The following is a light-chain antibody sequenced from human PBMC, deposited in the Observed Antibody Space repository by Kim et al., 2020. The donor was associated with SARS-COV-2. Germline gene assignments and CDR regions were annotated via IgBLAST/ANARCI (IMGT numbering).Light chain of an antibody. CDR1: QSISSY. CDR3: QQSYSTPIT. Sequence: AAVGDRVTITCRASQSISSYLNWYQQKPGKAPKLLIYAASSLQSGVPSRFSGSGSGTDFTLTISSLQPEDFATFYCQQSYSTPITFGQGTRLEIK. V-gene: IGKV1-39*01. J-gene: IGKJ5*01. CDR2: AAS.